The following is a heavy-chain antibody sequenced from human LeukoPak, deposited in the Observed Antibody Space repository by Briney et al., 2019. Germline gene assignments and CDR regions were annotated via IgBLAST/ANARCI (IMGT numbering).Heavy chain of an antibody. J-gene: IGHJ3*02. CDR2: ISSSSSYI. D-gene: IGHD4-17*01. CDR1: GFTFSDYY. CDR3: ARDPYGDSDAFDI. Sequence: GGSLRLSCAASGFTFSDYYMSWIRQAPGKGLEWVSYISSSSSYIYYADSVKGRFTISRDNAKNSLYLQMNSLRAEDTAVYYCARDPYGDSDAFDIWGQGTMVTVSS. V-gene: IGHV3-11*06.